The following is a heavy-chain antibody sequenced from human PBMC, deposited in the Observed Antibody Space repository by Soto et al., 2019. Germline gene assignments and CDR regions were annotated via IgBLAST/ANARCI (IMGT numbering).Heavy chain of an antibody. J-gene: IGHJ3*02. D-gene: IGHD3-9*01. V-gene: IGHV4-59*08. CDR3: ARHASFYDILTGYWGPGAFDI. Sequence: SETLSLTCTVSGGSISSYYWSWIRQPPGKGLEWIGYIYYSGSTNYNPSLKSRVTISVDTSKNQFSLKPSSVTAADTAVYYCARHASFYDILTGYWGPGAFDIWGQGTMVT. CDR1: GGSISSYY. CDR2: IYYSGST.